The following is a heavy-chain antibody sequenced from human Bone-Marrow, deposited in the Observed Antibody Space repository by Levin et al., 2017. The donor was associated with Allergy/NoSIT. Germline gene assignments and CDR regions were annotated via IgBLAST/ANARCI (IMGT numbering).Heavy chain of an antibody. J-gene: IGHJ4*02. CDR1: GASINSGTFY. CDR2: IYSTGRT. V-gene: IGHV4-31*03. Sequence: SQTLSLTCTVSGASINSGTFYWSWIRQLPGKGLEWIGYIYSTGRTHYNPSLESRLTMSLDTTENQFSLKLSSVTAADTAVYFCARGVESGAEMATTFDYWGQGTLVTVSS. D-gene: IGHD5-24*01. CDR3: ARGVESGAEMATTFDY.